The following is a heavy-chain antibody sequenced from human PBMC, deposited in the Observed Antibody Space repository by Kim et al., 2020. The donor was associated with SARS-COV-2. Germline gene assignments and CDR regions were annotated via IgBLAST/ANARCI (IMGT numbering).Heavy chain of an antibody. CDR1: GGSISDYY. Sequence: SETLSLTCTVSGGSISDYYWSWIRQPPGKRLEWIGSIYYSGSTNYNPPLNSRVTISVDTSRTQFSLKLSSVTAADTAVYYCARWISSSWGGFDPWGQGTLVTVSS. CDR2: IYYSGST. D-gene: IGHD6-13*01. V-gene: IGHV4-59*13. CDR3: ARWISSSWGGFDP. J-gene: IGHJ5*02.